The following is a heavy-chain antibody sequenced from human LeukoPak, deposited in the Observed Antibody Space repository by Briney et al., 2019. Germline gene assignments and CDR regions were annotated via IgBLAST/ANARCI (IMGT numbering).Heavy chain of an antibody. D-gene: IGHD3-10*01. CDR1: GFTFGDYA. V-gene: IGHV3-49*04. CDR3: TRDFRLLWFGELNYGMDV. CDR2: IRSKAYGGTT. J-gene: IGHJ6*02. Sequence: GGSLRLSCTASGFTFGDYAMSWVRQAPGKGLEWVGFIRSKAYGGTTEYAASVKGRFTISRDDSKSIAYLQMNSLKTEDTAVYYCTRDFRLLWFGELNYGMDVWGQGTTVNVSS.